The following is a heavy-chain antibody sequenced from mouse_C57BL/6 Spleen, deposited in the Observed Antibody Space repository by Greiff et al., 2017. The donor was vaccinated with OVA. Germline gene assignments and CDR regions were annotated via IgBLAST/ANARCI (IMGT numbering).Heavy chain of an antibody. CDR1: GYSITSGYY. CDR2: ISYDGSN. J-gene: IGHJ4*01. V-gene: IGHV3-6*01. D-gene: IGHD2-12*01. CDR3: ARERRRSAMDY. Sequence: EVQVVESGPGLVKPSQSLSLTCSVTGYSITSGYYWNWIRQFPGNKLEWMGYISYDGSNNYNPSLKNRISITRDTSKNQFFLKLNSVTTEDTATYYCARERRRSAMDYWGQGTSVTVSS.